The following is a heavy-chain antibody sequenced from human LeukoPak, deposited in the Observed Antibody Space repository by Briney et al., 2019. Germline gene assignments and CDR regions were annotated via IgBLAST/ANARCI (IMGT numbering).Heavy chain of an antibody. Sequence: GGSLRLSCEAAGFTFASYAMSWVRQAPGKGLEWVSAINGGGGTTYYADSVKGRFTISRDNSKNTLSLQMNSLRAEDTAVYYCAKPPWRCSSTTCYHFDYWGQGTLVTVSS. CDR1: GFTFASYA. D-gene: IGHD2-2*01. V-gene: IGHV3-23*01. CDR3: AKPPWRCSSTTCYHFDY. CDR2: INGGGGTT. J-gene: IGHJ4*02.